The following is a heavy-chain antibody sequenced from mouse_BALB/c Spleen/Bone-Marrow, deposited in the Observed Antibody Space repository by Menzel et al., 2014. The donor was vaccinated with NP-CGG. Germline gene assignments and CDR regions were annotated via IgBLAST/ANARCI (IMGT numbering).Heavy chain of an antibody. V-gene: IGHV1-14*01. J-gene: IGHJ2*01. D-gene: IGHD6-1*01. CDR3: ARRGRIAEALGY. Sequence: VQLQQPGPEQVKPGASVKMSCKASGYTSTSYVMHWVKPKPGQGLEWIGYINPYNDGTKYNEKFKGKATLTSDKSSSTAYMELSSLTSEDSAVYYCARRGRIAEALGYWGQGTTLTVSS. CDR1: GYTSTSYV. CDR2: INPYNDGT.